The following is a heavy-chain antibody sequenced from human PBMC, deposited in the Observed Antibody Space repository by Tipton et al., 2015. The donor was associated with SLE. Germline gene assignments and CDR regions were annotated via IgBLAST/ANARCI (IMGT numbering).Heavy chain of an antibody. CDR2: IHYSGTT. CDR1: GGSITNHY. CDR3: ARTLGAIAHTVYDAFDI. Sequence: TLSLTYTVSGGSITNHYWNWIRQPPGKGLEWIGYIHYSGTTHGNPSLKSRVTMSVDMSKNQFSLRLTSVTAADTAVYYCARTLGAIAHTVYDAFDIWGQRTMVTVSS. J-gene: IGHJ3*02. D-gene: IGHD1-26*01. V-gene: IGHV4-59*11.